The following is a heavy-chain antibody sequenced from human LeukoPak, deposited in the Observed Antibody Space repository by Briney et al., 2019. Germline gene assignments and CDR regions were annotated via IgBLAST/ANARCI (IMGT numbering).Heavy chain of an antibody. V-gene: IGHV4-59*11. CDR2: IYYSGST. Sequence: SETLSLTCTVSGGSISSHYWSWIRQPPGKGLEWIGYIYYSGSTNYNPSLKSRVTISVDTSKNQFSLKLSSVTAADTAVYYCARSPSGSGSYYNRRGNWFDPWGQGTLVTVSS. CDR3: ARSPSGSGSYYNRRGNWFDP. D-gene: IGHD3-10*01. J-gene: IGHJ5*02. CDR1: GGSISSHY.